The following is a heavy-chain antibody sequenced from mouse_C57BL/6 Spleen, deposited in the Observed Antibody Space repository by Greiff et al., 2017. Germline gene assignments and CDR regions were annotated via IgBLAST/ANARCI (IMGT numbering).Heavy chain of an antibody. D-gene: IGHD2-5*01. V-gene: IGHV2-3*01. CDR3: AKTYSKEWYFDG. CDR2: IWGDGST. J-gene: IGHJ1*03. Sequence: QVQLKESGPGLVAPSPSLSITCTASGFSLTSYGVSWVRQHPGKGLEWLGVIWGDGSTNYHSALIARLSISKDNSKGQVFLKLNSLQTDDTATYYCAKTYSKEWYFDGWGTGTTVTVSS. CDR1: GFSLTSYG.